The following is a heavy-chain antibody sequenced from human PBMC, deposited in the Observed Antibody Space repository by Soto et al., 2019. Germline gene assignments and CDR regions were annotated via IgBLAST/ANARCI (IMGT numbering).Heavy chain of an antibody. D-gene: IGHD5-12*01. J-gene: IGHJ4*02. CDR1: GFTFSSYG. CDR3: ARAWLPLDY. Sequence: QVQLVESGGGVVQPGRSLRLSCAASGFTFSSYGMHWVRQAPGKGLEWVAVIWYDGSNKYYADSVKGRFTISRDNSKNPLYLQMNSLRAEDTAVYYCARAWLPLDYWGQGTLVTVSS. V-gene: IGHV3-33*01. CDR2: IWYDGSNK.